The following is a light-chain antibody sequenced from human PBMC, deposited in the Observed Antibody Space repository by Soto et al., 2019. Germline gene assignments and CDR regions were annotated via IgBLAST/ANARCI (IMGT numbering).Light chain of an antibody. Sequence: DIQMTQSPSTLSASVGDRVTITCRASQSISSWLAWHQQKPGKAPNVLIYKASTLESGGSSRVSGGGSGTEVTLSLSSQQSDDFATSYCQQYHSDSRTFGQGTKVEIK. CDR3: QQYHSDSRT. V-gene: IGKV1-5*03. J-gene: IGKJ1*01. CDR1: QSISSW. CDR2: KAS.